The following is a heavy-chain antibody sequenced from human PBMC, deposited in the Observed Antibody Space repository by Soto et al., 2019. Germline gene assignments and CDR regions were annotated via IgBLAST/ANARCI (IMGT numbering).Heavy chain of an antibody. CDR1: GYTLTELS. Sequence: ASVKVSCKVSGYTLTELSMHWVRQAPGKGLEWMGGFDPEDGETIYAQRFQGRVTMTEDTSTDTAYMELSSLRSEDTAVYYCATEMSVVGATVYWGQGTLVTVSS. D-gene: IGHD1-26*01. CDR3: ATEMSVVGATVY. J-gene: IGHJ4*02. V-gene: IGHV1-24*01. CDR2: FDPEDGET.